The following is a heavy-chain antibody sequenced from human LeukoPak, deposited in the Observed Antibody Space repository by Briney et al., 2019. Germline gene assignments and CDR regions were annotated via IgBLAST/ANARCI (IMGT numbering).Heavy chain of an antibody. D-gene: IGHD1-26*01. V-gene: IGHV1-69*05. CDR3: ARGFSGGSSGLFDY. J-gene: IGHJ4*02. Sequence: ASVNVSYKASGGTFSSYAISWVRQAPGQGLVWMGGIIPIFGEANYAQKFQGRVTITTDESTSTAYMELSSLRSEDTAVYYCARGFSGGSSGLFDYWGQGTLVTVSS. CDR1: GGTFSSYA. CDR2: IIPIFGEA.